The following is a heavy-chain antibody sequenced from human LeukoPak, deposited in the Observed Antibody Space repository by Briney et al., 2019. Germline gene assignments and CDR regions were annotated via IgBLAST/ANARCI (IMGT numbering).Heavy chain of an antibody. CDR2: INHSGST. Sequence: PSETLSLTCAVYGGSFSGYYWSWIRQPPGKGLEWIGEINHSGSTNYNPSLKSRVTISVDTSKNQFSLKLSSVTAADTAVYYCARGSSRAYYDFWSGYYGDYWGQGTLVTVSS. D-gene: IGHD3-3*01. CDR3: ARGSSRAYYDFWSGYYGDY. J-gene: IGHJ4*02. V-gene: IGHV4-34*01. CDR1: GGSFSGYY.